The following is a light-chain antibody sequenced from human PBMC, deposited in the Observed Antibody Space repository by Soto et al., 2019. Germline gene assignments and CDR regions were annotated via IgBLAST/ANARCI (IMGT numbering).Light chain of an antibody. CDR3: SSYTSISLLV. V-gene: IGLV2-14*01. CDR1: SSDVGGYNY. CDR2: EVS. J-gene: IGLJ2*01. Sequence: QSVLTQPASVSGSPGQSITISCTGSSSDVGGYNYVSWYQQHPGKAPKLMIYEVSNRPSGISNRFSGSKSGNTASLTLSGLQSEDEADYYCSSYTSISLLVFGGGTKLPVL.